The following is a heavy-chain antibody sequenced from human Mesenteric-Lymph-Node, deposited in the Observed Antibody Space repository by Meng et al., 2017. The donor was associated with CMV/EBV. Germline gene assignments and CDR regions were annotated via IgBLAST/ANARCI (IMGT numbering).Heavy chain of an antibody. D-gene: IGHD4-17*01. CDR3: ARDWPYGDPDFDY. V-gene: IGHV1-3*04. Sequence: CKASGYTFNTYGLHWVRQAPGQRLEYMGWINTGNGNTKYSQKFQGRVTITTDTSASTAYMELSSLTSEDTAVYYCARDWPYGDPDFDYWGQGTLVTVSS. J-gene: IGHJ4*02. CDR2: INTGNGNT. CDR1: GYTFNTYG.